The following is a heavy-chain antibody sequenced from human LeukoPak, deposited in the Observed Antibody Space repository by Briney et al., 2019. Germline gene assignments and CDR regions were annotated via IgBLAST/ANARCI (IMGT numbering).Heavy chain of an antibody. CDR1: GSTFDDYA. J-gene: IGHJ4*02. D-gene: IGHD6-19*01. CDR3: AEDIAVGGGFDY. CDR2: ISWDGGST. V-gene: IGHV3-43D*03. Sequence: GGSLRLSCAASGSTFDDYAMHWVRQAPGKGLEWVSLISWDGGSTYYADSVKGRFTISRDNSKNSLYLQMNSLRAEDTALYYCAEDIAVGGGFDYWGQGTLVTVSS.